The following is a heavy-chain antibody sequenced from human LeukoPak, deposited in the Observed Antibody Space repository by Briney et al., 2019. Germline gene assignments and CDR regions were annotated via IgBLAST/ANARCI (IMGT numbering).Heavy chain of an antibody. D-gene: IGHD6-13*01. CDR2: IIPIFGTA. J-gene: IGHJ6*03. V-gene: IGHV1-69*05. CDR3: ARAVTEYSSNYYYYMDV. Sequence: GASVKVSCKASGGTFISYAISWVRQAPGQGLEWMGGIIPIFGTANYAQKFQGRVTITTDESTSTAYMELSSLRSEDTAVYYCARAVTEYSSNYYYYMDVWGKGTTVTVSS. CDR1: GGTFISYA.